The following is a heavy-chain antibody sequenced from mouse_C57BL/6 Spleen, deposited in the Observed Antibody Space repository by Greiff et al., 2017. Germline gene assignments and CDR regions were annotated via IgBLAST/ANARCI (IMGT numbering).Heavy chain of an antibody. D-gene: IGHD2-5*01. CDR3: ARKGDSNYGGAMDY. J-gene: IGHJ4*01. V-gene: IGHV2-2*01. CDR2: IWSGGST. CDR1: GFSLTSYG. Sequence: VQGVESGPGLVQPSQSLSITCTVSGFSLTSYGVHWVRQSPGKGLEWLGVIWSGGSTDYNAAFISRLSISKDNSKGQVFFKMNSLQADDTAIYYCARKGDSNYGGAMDYWGQGTSVTVSS.